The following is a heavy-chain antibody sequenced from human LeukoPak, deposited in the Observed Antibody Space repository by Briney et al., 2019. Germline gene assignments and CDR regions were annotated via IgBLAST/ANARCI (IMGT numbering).Heavy chain of an antibody. Sequence: ASVKVSCKASGYTFTAYYIHWVRQAPRQGLEWMGWINPNSGDTKYSQKFQGRVTMTRDTPISTTYMELSGLTSDDTAVYYCARGYYDSGGPRLDYWGQGTLVTVSS. V-gene: IGHV1-2*02. CDR1: GYTFTAYY. CDR3: ARGYYDSGGPRLDY. CDR2: INPNSGDT. J-gene: IGHJ4*02. D-gene: IGHD3-22*01.